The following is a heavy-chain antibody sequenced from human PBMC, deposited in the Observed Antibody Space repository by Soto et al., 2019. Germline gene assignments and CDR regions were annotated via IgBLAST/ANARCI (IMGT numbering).Heavy chain of an antibody. J-gene: IGHJ5*02. CDR1: GYTFTSYG. V-gene: IGHV1-18*01. Sequence: ASVKVSCKASGYTFTSYGISWVRKAPGQGLEWMGWVSAYNGNTNYAQKFQGRVTMTTDTSTSTAYMELRSLRSDDTAAYYCARVKTSGYHNWFDPWGQGTLVTVPS. CDR2: VSAYNGNT. CDR3: ARVKTSGYHNWFDP. D-gene: IGHD3-22*01.